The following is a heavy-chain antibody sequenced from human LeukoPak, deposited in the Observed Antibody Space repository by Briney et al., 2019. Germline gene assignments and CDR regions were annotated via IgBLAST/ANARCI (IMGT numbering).Heavy chain of an antibody. D-gene: IGHD3/OR15-3a*01. J-gene: IGHJ5*02. CDR2: VDPEDGET. Sequence: EASVKISCKVSGYTFTDYYMHWVQQAPGKGLEWMGLVDPEDGETIYAEKFQGRVTITADTSTDTAYMGLSSLRSEDTAVYYCATLPMISAPENNWFDPWGQGTLVTVSS. CDR1: GYTFTDYY. CDR3: ATLPMISAPENNWFDP. V-gene: IGHV1-69-2*01.